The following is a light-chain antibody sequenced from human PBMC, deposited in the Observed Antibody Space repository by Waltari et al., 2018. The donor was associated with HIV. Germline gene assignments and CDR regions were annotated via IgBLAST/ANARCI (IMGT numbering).Light chain of an antibody. CDR2: KDT. V-gene: IGLV3-25*03. CDR1: TLPKQY. Sequence: SYELTQPPSVSVSPGQTARITCPGDTLPKQYAYWYQQRPGQAPLLVIYKDTERPSGIPERFSGSSSGTTATLTIIGVQAQDEADYHCQSADSNASLWVFGGGTKLTVL. CDR3: QSADSNASLWV. J-gene: IGLJ3*02.